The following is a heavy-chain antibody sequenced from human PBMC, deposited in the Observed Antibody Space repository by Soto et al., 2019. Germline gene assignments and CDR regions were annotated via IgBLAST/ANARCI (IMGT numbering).Heavy chain of an antibody. Sequence: PSETLSLTCTVSGGSSSGYYWSWIRQPPGKGLEWIGFIHYSGSTNYNPSLKSRVTMSVDTSKNQFSLKLTSVNAADTAVYYCTRGGDAYKNGHWGQGTLVTVSS. CDR1: GGSSSGYY. CDR3: TRGGDAYKNGH. D-gene: IGHD2-21*01. CDR2: IHYSGST. J-gene: IGHJ4*02. V-gene: IGHV4-59*01.